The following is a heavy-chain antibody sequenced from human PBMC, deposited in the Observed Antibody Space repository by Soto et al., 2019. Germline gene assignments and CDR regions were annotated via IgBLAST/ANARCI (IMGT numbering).Heavy chain of an antibody. D-gene: IGHD3-22*01. V-gene: IGHV1-18*01. CDR1: GYTFTSYG. CDR2: ISAYNGNT. Sequence: ASVKVSCKASGYTFTSYGISWVRQAPGQGLEWMGWISAYNGNTNYAQKLQGWVTMTRDTSISTAYMELRRLRFDDTAVYYCARGPGDASSGYAYLFDYWGQGALVTVSS. J-gene: IGHJ4*02. CDR3: ARGPGDASSGYAYLFDY.